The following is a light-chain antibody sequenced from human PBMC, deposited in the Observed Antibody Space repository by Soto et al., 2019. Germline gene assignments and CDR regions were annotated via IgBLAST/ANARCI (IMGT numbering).Light chain of an antibody. CDR1: QSINTY. CDR2: GTS. J-gene: IGKJ5*01. Sequence: DIQMTQSPSFLSASVGDRVTISCRASQSINTYLNWYQHKPGKAPKLLIYGTSALQSGVPSRFSGGGAGTDVTLTISSLQPEDVATYYCQQSFSTLLITFGQGTRLEFK. CDR3: QQSFSTLLIT. V-gene: IGKV1-39*01.